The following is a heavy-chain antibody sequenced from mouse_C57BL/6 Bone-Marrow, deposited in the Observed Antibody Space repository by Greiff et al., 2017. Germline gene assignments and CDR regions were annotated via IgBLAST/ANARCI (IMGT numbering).Heavy chain of an antibody. CDR1: GFNIKNTY. J-gene: IGHJ2*01. CDR2: IDPANGNT. CDR3: VRGENYYGSSYVCFDY. Sequence: VQLQQSVAELVRPGASVKLSCTASGFNIKNTYMHWVKQRPEQGLEWIGRIDPANGNTKYAPKFQGKATITADTSSNTAYLQLSSLTSEDTAIYYCVRGENYYGSSYVCFDYWGQGTTLTVSS. V-gene: IGHV14-3*01. D-gene: IGHD1-1*01.